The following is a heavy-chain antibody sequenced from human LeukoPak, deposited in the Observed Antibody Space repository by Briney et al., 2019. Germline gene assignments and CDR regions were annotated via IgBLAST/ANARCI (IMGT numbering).Heavy chain of an antibody. CDR3: ARRVYSYGYDY. CDR2: IYPGDSDT. Sequence: GESLKISCKGSEYSFTNYWIGWVRQMPGKGLEWMGIIYPGDSDTRYSPSFQGQVTISADKSISTAYLQWSSLKASDTAMYYCARRVYSYGYDYWGQGTLVTVSS. CDR1: EYSFTNYW. J-gene: IGHJ4*02. D-gene: IGHD5-18*01. V-gene: IGHV5-51*01.